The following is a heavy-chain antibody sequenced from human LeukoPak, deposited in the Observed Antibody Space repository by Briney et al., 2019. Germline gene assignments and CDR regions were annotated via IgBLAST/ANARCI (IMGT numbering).Heavy chain of an antibody. V-gene: IGHV1-2*06. J-gene: IGHJ5*02. D-gene: IGHD2-15*01. CDR3: ARGYCSGGSCYSAENWFDP. CDR2: INPNSGGT. Sequence: ASVKVSCKAAGYTFTGYYMFWVRLAPGQGLEWMGRINPNSGGTNYAQKFQGRVTMTRDTSISTAYMELSRLRSDDTAVYYCARGYCSGGSCYSAENWFDPWGQGTLVTVSS. CDR1: GYTFTGYY.